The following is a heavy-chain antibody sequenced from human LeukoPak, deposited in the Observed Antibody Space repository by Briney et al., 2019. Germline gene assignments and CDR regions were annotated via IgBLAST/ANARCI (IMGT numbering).Heavy chain of an antibody. D-gene: IGHD3-22*01. J-gene: IGHJ4*02. Sequence: SETLSLTCAVYGGSFSGYYCSWIRQPPGKGLEWIGEINHSGSTNYNPSLKSRVTISVDTSKNQFSLKLSSVTAADTAVYYCARRRTYYYDSSGYYVTFFDYWGQGTLVTVSS. CDR2: INHSGST. V-gene: IGHV4-34*01. CDR3: ARRRTYYYDSSGYYVTFFDY. CDR1: GGSFSGYY.